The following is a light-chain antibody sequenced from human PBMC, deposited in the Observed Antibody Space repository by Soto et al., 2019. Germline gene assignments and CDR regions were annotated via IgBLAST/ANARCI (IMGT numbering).Light chain of an antibody. CDR3: QSYDSRLTAYV. Sequence: QSVLTQPPSVSGAPGQRVTISCTGSSSSIGAGYDVHWYHQLPGSAPKLLVSGNNNRPSGVPDRFSASKSGTSASLAITGLQTEDEAQYDCQSYDSRLTAYVFGTGTKLTVL. CDR2: GNN. V-gene: IGLV1-40*01. CDR1: SSSIGAGYD. J-gene: IGLJ1*01.